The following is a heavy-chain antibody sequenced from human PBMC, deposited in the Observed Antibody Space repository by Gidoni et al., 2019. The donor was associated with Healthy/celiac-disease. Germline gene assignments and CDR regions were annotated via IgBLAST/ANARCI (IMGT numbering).Heavy chain of an antibody. CDR2: IWYDGSNK. CDR1: GFTFSSYG. D-gene: IGHD3-3*01. J-gene: IGHJ6*02. V-gene: IGHV3-33*01. Sequence: QVQLVESGGGVVQPGRSLRLSCAASGFTFSSYGMHWVRQAPGKGLEWVAVIWYDGSNKYYADSVKGRFTISRDNSKNTLDLQMNSLRAEDTAVYYCARRLTIFGVVIIAGGMDVWGQGTTVTVSS. CDR3: ARRLTIFGVVIIAGGMDV.